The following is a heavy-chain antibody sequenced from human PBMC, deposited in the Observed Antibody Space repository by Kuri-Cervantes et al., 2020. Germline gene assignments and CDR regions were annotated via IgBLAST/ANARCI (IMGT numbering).Heavy chain of an antibody. CDR1: GFTSSSYS. D-gene: IGHD6-19*01. Sequence: GESLKISCAASGFTSSSYSMNWVRQAPGKGLEWVSSISSSSSYIYYADSVKGRFTISRDNAKNSLYLQMNSLRAEDTAVYYCARAGDIAVAGTWGGGMDVWGQGTTVTVSS. J-gene: IGHJ6*02. CDR2: ISSSSSYI. V-gene: IGHV3-21*01. CDR3: ARAGDIAVAGTWGGGMDV.